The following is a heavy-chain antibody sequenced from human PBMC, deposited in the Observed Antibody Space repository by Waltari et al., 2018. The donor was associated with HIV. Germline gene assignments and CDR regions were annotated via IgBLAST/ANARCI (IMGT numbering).Heavy chain of an antibody. D-gene: IGHD1-26*01. Sequence: EVQLVESGGALGQPGRSLRLSCTASGFTFGAHAMSWVGPADGKGLEWVGFIRSIAYCGTTKYAASVKGRFTISRDYSKSIAYLQMNSLKTEDTAVYYCTRPTGIVGAYGMDVWGQGTTVTVSS. CDR2: IRSIAYCGTT. V-gene: IGHV3-49*04. CDR1: GFTFGAHA. J-gene: IGHJ6*02. CDR3: TRPTGIVGAYGMDV.